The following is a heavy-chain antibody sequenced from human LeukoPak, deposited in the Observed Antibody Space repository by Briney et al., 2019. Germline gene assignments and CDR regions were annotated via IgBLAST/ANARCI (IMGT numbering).Heavy chain of an antibody. Sequence: ASVKVSCKVSGYTLTELPMHWVRQAPGKGLEWMGGFDPEDGETIYAQKFQGRVTMTEDTSTDTAYTELSSLRSEDTAVYYCATVNEIPTTVTKDAFDIWGQGTMVTVSS. D-gene: IGHD4-17*01. CDR2: FDPEDGET. J-gene: IGHJ3*02. V-gene: IGHV1-24*01. CDR3: ATVNEIPTTVTKDAFDI. CDR1: GYTLTELP.